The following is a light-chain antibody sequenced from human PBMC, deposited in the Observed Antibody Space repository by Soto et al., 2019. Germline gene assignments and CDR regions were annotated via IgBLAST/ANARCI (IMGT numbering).Light chain of an antibody. Sequence: EIVMTQSPDTLSVSPGERATLSCRASQSVSRNLAWYQQKPGQTPRLLIYGASTRATGIPARFSGSGSGTEVTLTISSLQSEDFAVYYCQQYNNWLYTFGQGTKLEIK. J-gene: IGKJ2*01. CDR1: QSVSRN. CDR3: QQYNNWLYT. V-gene: IGKV3-15*01. CDR2: GAS.